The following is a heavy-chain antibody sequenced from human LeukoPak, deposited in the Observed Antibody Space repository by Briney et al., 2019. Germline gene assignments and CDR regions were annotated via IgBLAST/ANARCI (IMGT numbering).Heavy chain of an antibody. J-gene: IGHJ5*02. D-gene: IGHD3-22*01. CDR3: ASINSYDSSGSNWFDP. CDR2: ISAYNGNT. CDR1: DYTFTSYG. Sequence: GASVKVSCKASDYTFTSYGISWVRQAPGQGLEWMGWISAYNGNTNYAQKLQGRVTMTTDTSTSTAYMELRSLRSDDTAVYYCASINSYDSSGSNWFDPWGQGTLVTVSS. V-gene: IGHV1-18*01.